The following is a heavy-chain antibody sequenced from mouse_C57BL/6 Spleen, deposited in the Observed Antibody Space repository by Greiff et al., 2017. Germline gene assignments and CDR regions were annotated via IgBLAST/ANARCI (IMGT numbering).Heavy chain of an antibody. D-gene: IGHD1-1*01. CDR2: ILPGSGST. J-gene: IGHJ4*01. CDR1: GYTFTGYW. CDR3: ARGGYYYGSSTYAMDY. V-gene: IGHV1-9*01. Sequence: VQLQQSGAELMKPGASVKLSCKATGYTFTGYWIEWVKQRPGHGLEWIGEILPGSGSTNYNEKFKGKATFTADKSSNTAYMQLSSLTTEDSAIYYCARGGYYYGSSTYAMDYWGQGTSVTVSS.